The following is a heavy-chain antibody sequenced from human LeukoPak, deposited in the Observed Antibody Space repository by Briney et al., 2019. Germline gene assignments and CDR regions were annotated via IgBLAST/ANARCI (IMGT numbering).Heavy chain of an antibody. Sequence: PGGSLRLSCAASGFNFSNYDMSWVSQDPGKGQERVSAIGGGDGGTYYADSVKDRLTVSRDDHKNTLYLQMNTLGVEDTAVYYCAKWGYFDILTGYYDSDYWGHGTLVTVSS. V-gene: IGHV3-23*01. J-gene: IGHJ4*01. CDR3: AKWGYFDILTGYYDSDY. CDR2: IGGGDGGT. D-gene: IGHD3-9*01. CDR1: GFNFSNYD.